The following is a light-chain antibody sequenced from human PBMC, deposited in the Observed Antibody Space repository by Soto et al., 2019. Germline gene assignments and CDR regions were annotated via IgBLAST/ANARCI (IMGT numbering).Light chain of an antibody. CDR2: DAS. Sequence: GDRVTITCRASQSISSWLAWYQQKPGRAPKRLIYDASNLQSGVPSRFSGSGSGTEFTLTISSLQPEDFATYSCLQHYSYPWSFGQGTKVDIK. CDR3: LQHYSYPWS. V-gene: IGKV1-5*01. CDR1: QSISSW. J-gene: IGKJ1*01.